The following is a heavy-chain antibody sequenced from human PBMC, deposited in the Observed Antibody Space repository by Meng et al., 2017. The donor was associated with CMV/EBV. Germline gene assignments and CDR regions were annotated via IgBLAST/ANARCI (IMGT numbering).Heavy chain of an antibody. J-gene: IGHJ4*02. D-gene: IGHD6-13*01. Sequence: GESLKISCAASGFTFSNYFMKWVRQAPGKGLEWVANINQGGSEKNYVDSVKGRFTISRDNAKNSLYLDMNSLRAEDTAVYYCARGYNRLAASALDYWGQGVLVTVSS. V-gene: IGHV3-7*01. CDR1: GFTFSNYF. CDR2: INQGGSEK. CDR3: ARGYNRLAASALDY.